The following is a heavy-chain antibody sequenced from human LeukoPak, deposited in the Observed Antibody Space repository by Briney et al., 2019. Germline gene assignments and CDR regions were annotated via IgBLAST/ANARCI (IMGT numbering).Heavy chain of an antibody. CDR3: AKSRSGDLYFDY. D-gene: IGHD2-21*02. V-gene: IGHV3-30*18. Sequence: GGSLRLSCAASGFTFSSYGMHWVRQAPGKGLEWVAVISYDGSNKYYADSVKGRFTISRDNSKNTLYLQMNSLRAEDTAVYYCAKSRSGDLYFDYWGQGTLVTVSS. CDR2: ISYDGSNK. J-gene: IGHJ4*02. CDR1: GFTFSSYG.